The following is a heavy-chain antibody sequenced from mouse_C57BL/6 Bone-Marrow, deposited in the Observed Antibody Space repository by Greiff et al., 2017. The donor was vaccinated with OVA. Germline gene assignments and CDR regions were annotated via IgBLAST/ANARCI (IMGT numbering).Heavy chain of an antibody. CDR2: ISDGGSYT. CDR1: GFTFSSYA. J-gene: IGHJ3*01. Sequence: EVKVVESGGGLVKPGGSLKLSCAASGFTFSSYAMSWVRQTPEKRLEWVATISDGGSYTYYPDNVKGRCTISRDNAKNNLYLQMSHLKSEDTAMYYCAREWLLRTWFAYWGQGTLVTVSA. V-gene: IGHV5-4*01. D-gene: IGHD2-3*01. CDR3: AREWLLRTWFAY.